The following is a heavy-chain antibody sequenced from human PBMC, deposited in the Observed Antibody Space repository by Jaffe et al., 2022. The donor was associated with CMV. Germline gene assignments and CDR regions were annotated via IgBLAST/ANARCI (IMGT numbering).Heavy chain of an antibody. CDR2: ISYDGSNK. CDR1: GFTFSSYG. V-gene: IGHV3-30*18. CDR3: AKEEEDRYSSSPTSFWYYYYGMDV. J-gene: IGHJ6*02. D-gene: IGHD6-6*01. Sequence: QVQLVESGGGVVQPGRSLRLSCAASGFTFSSYGMHWVRQAPGKGLEWVAVISYDGSNKYYADSVKGRFTISRDNSKNTLYLQMNSLRAEDTAVYYCAKEEEDRYSSSPTSFWYYYYGMDVWGQGTTVTVSS.